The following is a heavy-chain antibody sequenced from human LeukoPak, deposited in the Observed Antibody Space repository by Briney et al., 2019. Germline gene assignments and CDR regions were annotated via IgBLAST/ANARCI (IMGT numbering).Heavy chain of an antibody. Sequence: PSETLSLTCTVSGGSISIISSSTYYWGWIRQAPGKGLEWIGSLYYGENSHYNPSLKSRATLSVDTSNNQFSLKLTSVTAADAAVYYCARVKRIAMGYYYMDVWGKGTTVTVSS. D-gene: IGHD6-6*01. V-gene: IGHV4-39*01. CDR2: LYYGENS. CDR3: ARVKRIAMGYYYMDV. CDR1: GGSISIISSSTYY. J-gene: IGHJ6*03.